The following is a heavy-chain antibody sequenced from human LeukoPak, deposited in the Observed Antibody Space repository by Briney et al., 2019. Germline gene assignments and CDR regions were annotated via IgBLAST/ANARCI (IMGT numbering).Heavy chain of an antibody. CDR2: INHSGSS. V-gene: IGHV4-34*01. J-gene: IGHJ4*02. CDR3: ARGGWELPEGYFDY. D-gene: IGHD1-26*01. Sequence: SETLSLTCAVYGGSFSNYYWSWIRQPPGKGLEWIGEINHSGSSNYNPSLKSRVTISIDTSKNQFSLKLTSEIAADTAVYYCARGGWELPEGYFDYWGQGTLVTVSS. CDR1: GGSFSNYY.